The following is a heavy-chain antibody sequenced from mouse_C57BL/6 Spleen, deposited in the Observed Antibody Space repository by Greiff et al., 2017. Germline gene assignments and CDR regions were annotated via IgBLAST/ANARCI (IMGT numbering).Heavy chain of an antibody. CDR3: ARTRWLLFDY. D-gene: IGHD2-3*01. CDR2: ISSGSSTI. CDR1: GFTFSDYG. J-gene: IGHJ2*01. V-gene: IGHV5-17*01. Sequence: EVHLVESGGGLVKPGGSLTLSCAASGFTFSDYGMHWVRQAPEKGLEWVAYISSGSSTIYYADTVKGRFTISRDNAKNTLFLQMTSLRSEDTAMYYYARTRWLLFDYWGQGTTLTVSS.